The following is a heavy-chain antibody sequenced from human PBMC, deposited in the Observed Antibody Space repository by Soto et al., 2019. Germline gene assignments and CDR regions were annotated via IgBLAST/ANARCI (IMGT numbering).Heavy chain of an antibody. CDR1: GFTFSSYA. V-gene: IGHV3-30-3*01. D-gene: IGHD4-17*01. J-gene: IGHJ4*02. CDR3: ARAAPSSTVTSLDY. CDR2: ISYDGSNK. Sequence: GGSLRLSCAASGFTFSSYAMHWVRQAPGKGLEWVAVISYDGSNKYYADSVKGRFTISRDNSKNTLYLQMNSLRAGDTAVYYCARAAPSSTVTSLDYWGQGTRVTVSS.